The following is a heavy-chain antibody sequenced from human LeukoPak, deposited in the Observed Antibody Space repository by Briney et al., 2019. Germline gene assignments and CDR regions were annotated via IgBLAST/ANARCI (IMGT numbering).Heavy chain of an antibody. CDR2: INSDGSST. CDR3: ARVRWPSPYQLLITGRGFGWFDP. D-gene: IGHD2-2*01. Sequence: PGGSLRLSCAASGFTFSSYWMHWVRQAPGKGLVWVSRINSDGSSTSYADSVKGRFTISRDNAKNTLYLQMNSLRAEDTAVYYCARVRWPSPYQLLITGRGFGWFDPWGQGTLVTVSS. CDR1: GFTFSSYW. V-gene: IGHV3-74*01. J-gene: IGHJ5*02.